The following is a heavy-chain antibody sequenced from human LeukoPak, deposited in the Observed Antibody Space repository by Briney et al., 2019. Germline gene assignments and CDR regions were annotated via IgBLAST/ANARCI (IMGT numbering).Heavy chain of an antibody. D-gene: IGHD5-18*01. CDR1: GFTFSSYA. V-gene: IGHV3-23*01. Sequence: PGGSLRLSCAASGFTFSSYAMSWVRQAPGKGLEWVSAISGSGGSTYYADSVKGRFTISRDNSKNTLYLQMSSLRAEDTAVYYCASHVDTAPDPFDYWGQGTLVTVSS. J-gene: IGHJ4*02. CDR2: ISGSGGST. CDR3: ASHVDTAPDPFDY.